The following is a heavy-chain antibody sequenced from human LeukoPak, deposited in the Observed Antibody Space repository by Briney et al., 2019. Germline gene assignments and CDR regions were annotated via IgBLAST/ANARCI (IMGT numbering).Heavy chain of an antibody. Sequence: PSETLSLTCAVYGGSFSGYYWSWIRQPPGKGLEWIGEINHSGSTNYNPSLKSRVTISVDTSKNQFSLKLSSVTAADTAVYYCARGGLEPPYYFDYWGQGTLVTVSS. D-gene: IGHD1-1*01. CDR2: INHSGST. J-gene: IGHJ4*02. CDR3: ARGGLEPPYYFDY. V-gene: IGHV4-34*01. CDR1: GGSFSGYY.